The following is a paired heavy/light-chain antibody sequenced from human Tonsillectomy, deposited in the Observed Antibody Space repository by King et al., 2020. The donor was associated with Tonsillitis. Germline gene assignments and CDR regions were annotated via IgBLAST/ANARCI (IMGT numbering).Light chain of an antibody. J-gene: IGKJ2*01. CDR3: QQYYRTPYT. CDR2: WAS. CDR1: QTVFYNSNNKEY. V-gene: IGKV4-1*01. Sequence: DIVMTQSPDSLAVSLGERATINCKSSQTVFYNSNNKEYLAWFQQKPGQPPKLLIYWASTRKSGVSDRFSGSGSGTDFTLTISSLQAEDVAVYYCQQYYRTPYTFGQGTKVEIK.
Heavy chain of an antibody. V-gene: IGHV1-3*04. Sequence: QVQLVQSGAEVKKPGASVRVSCKASGYALTDYAMHWVRQAPGQRPEWLGWINTDNGNTKCLQNFQGRVTITRDTSASTVYMEVSSLRSEDTAVFFCARGSPNPYDDYANFDYWGQGTLVIVSS. D-gene: IGHD3-16*01. CDR3: ARGSPNPYDDYANFDY. CDR1: GYALTDYA. J-gene: IGHJ4*02. CDR2: INTDNGNT.